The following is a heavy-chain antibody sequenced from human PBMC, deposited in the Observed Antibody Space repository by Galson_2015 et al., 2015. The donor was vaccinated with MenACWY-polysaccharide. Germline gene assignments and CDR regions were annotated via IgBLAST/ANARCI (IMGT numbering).Heavy chain of an antibody. CDR1: GFIVSSNY. CDR2: IYSGGST. CDR3: AKGRAPSTYYGMDV. Sequence: SLRLSCAASGFIVSSNYMSWVRQAPGKGLEWVSVIYSGGSTYYADSVKGRFTISRDNAKNSLYLQMNSLRADDTAVYYCAKGRAPSTYYGMDVWGQGTTVTVSS. J-gene: IGHJ6*02. V-gene: IGHV3-53*01. D-gene: IGHD2-2*01.